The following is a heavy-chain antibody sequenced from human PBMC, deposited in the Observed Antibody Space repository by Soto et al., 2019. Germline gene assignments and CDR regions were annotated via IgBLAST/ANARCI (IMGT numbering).Heavy chain of an antibody. V-gene: IGHV2-5*02. CDR1: GFSLTTSGVG. CDR2: IYWDDDK. CDR3: AHRVLRTVFGLVTTTAIYFDF. D-gene: IGHD3-3*01. J-gene: IGHJ4*02. Sequence: QITLNESGPTVVRPTETLTLTCRFSGFSLTTSGVGVGWIRQSPGKAPEWLALIYWDDDKRYRASLKSSLTITKDTSENQLVLTVSDLDPTDTATYYCAHRVLRTVFGLVTTTAIYFDFWGQGTPVAVSS.